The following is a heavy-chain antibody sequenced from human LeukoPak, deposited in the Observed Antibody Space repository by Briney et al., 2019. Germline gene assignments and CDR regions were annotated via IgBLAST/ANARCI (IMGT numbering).Heavy chain of an antibody. D-gene: IGHD4-17*01. V-gene: IGHV4-31*03. CDR3: ASHPLDYGDGGAFDI. CDR1: GGSISSGGYY. CDR2: IYYSGST. Sequence: PSETLSLTCTVSGGSISSGGYYWSWIRQHPGKGLEWIGYIYYSGSTYYNPSLKSRVTLSVDTSKNHFSLKLSSVTAADTAVYYCASHPLDYGDGGAFDIWGQGTMVTVSS. J-gene: IGHJ3*02.